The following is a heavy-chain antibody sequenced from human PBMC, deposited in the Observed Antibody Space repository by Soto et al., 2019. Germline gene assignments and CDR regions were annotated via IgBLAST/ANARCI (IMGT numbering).Heavy chain of an antibody. CDR2: ISGSGAST. V-gene: IGHV3-23*01. Sequence: GGSLRLSCAASGFTFSSYAMNWVRQAPGKGLEWVSVISGSGASTYYADSVKGRFTISRDNSRNMLYLQMNNLRAEDTALYYCAKVSGYSGYDENDYWGQGTLVTVSS. CDR3: AKVSGYSGYDENDY. J-gene: IGHJ4*02. CDR1: GFTFSSYA. D-gene: IGHD5-12*01.